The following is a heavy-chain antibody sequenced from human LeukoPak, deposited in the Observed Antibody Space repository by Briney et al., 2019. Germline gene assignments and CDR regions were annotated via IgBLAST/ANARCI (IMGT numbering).Heavy chain of an antibody. Sequence: ASVKVSCKVSGYTLTELSMHWVRQAPGKGLEWMGGFDPENGEAIYAQKFQGRVTMTHDTSTDTVYMELNSLKSEDTAVYYCAAGGVYDLLDDWGQGPLVTVSA. CDR2: FDPENGEA. V-gene: IGHV1-24*01. J-gene: IGHJ4*02. CDR3: AAGGVYDLLDD. CDR1: GYTLTELS. D-gene: IGHD2-8*01.